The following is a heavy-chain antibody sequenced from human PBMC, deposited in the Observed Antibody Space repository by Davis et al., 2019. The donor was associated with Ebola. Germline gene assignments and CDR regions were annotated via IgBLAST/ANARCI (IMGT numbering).Heavy chain of an antibody. J-gene: IGHJ4*02. D-gene: IGHD3-16*01. V-gene: IGHV4-59*01. CDR3: VRFGRGAY. CDR2: IYHSGRA. Sequence: PSETLSLTCTVSGGSISTYYWNWIRQPPGKGLEWVGIIYHSGRAHYNPSLKSRVSISADTSKNQFSLDLRSVTAADTAVYYCVRFGRGAYWGQGTLVTVSS. CDR1: GGSISTYY.